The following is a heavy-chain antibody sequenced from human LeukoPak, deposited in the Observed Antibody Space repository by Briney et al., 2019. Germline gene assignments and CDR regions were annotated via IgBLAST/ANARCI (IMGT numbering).Heavy chain of an antibody. V-gene: IGHV4-30-2*01. CDR3: GGGAGGYSSSWQGGGGFDY. CDR1: GDSMRSYF. CDR2: IYHSGST. Sequence: SETLSLTCSVSGDSMRSYFWSWIRQPPGKGLEWIGYIYHSGSTYYNPSLKSRVTISVDRSKNQFSLKLSSVTAADTAVYYCGGGAGGYSSSWQGGGGFDYWGQGTLVTVSS. D-gene: IGHD6-13*01. J-gene: IGHJ4*02.